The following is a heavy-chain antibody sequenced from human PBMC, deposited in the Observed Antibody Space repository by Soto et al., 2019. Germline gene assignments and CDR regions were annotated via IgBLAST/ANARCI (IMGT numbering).Heavy chain of an antibody. Sequence: SVKVSCKASGGTFSSYAISWVRQAPGQGLEWMGGIIPIFGTANYAQKFQGRVTITADKSTSTAYMELSSLRSEDTAVYYCARKGGYDTYYYYGMDVWGQETTVTVSS. J-gene: IGHJ6*02. D-gene: IGHD5-12*01. CDR3: ARKGGYDTYYYYGMDV. CDR1: GGTFSSYA. CDR2: IIPIFGTA. V-gene: IGHV1-69*06.